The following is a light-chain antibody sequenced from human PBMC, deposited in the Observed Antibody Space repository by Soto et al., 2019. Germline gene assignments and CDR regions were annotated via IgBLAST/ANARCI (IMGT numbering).Light chain of an antibody. CDR3: QQYYRVPFT. J-gene: IGKJ3*01. V-gene: IGKV4-1*01. CDR2: GAS. CDR1: QSVLYTSNNQNY. Sequence: DIVMTQSPDSLGASLGERATINCKSSQSVLYTSNNQNYLAWYQQKSGQPPKLLIYGASARESGVPARFSGGGSGTDFTLNINGLQADDVAVYYCQQYYRVPFTFGPGTKVDIK.